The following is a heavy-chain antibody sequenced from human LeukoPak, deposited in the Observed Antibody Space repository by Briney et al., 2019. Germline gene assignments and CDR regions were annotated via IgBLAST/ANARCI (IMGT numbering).Heavy chain of an antibody. CDR1: GFTFDDYA. CDR3: AKDTKYYYGSGSYLGY. Sequence: GGSLRLSCAASGFTFDDYAMHWVRQAPGKGLEWVSGISWNSGSIGYADSVKGRFTISRDNAKNSLYLQMNSLRAEDTALYYCAKDTKYYYGSGSYLGYWGQGTLVTVSS. CDR2: ISWNSGSI. D-gene: IGHD3-10*01. J-gene: IGHJ4*02. V-gene: IGHV3-9*01.